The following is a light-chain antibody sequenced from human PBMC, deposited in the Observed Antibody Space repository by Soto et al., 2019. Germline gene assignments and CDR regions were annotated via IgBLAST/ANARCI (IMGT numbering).Light chain of an antibody. CDR3: QQYYSTPYT. V-gene: IGKV4-1*01. CDR2: WAS. CDR1: QRVLFNTNNKNF. J-gene: IGKJ2*01. Sequence: VMTQSPDSLAVSLGERATVNCKSSQRVLFNTNNKNFLDWYQQKPGQPPKLLIYWASTRESVVPARFSGSGSGTDFTLTISSLQAEDVAVYYCQQYYSTPYTFGQGTKLEIK.